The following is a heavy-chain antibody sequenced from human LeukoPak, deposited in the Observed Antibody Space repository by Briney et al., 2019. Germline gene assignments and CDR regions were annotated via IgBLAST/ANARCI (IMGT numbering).Heavy chain of an antibody. D-gene: IGHD4-17*01. V-gene: IGHV1-18*01. J-gene: IGHJ4*02. Sequence: ASVKVSCKASGYTFTSYGISWVRQAPGQGLEWMGWISAYNGNTNYAQKLQGRVTMTTDTSTSTAYMELRSLRSDDTAVYYCAKESPTDYGDYQPFGNWGQGTLVTVSS. CDR3: AKESPTDYGDYQPFGN. CDR1: GYTFTSYG. CDR2: ISAYNGNT.